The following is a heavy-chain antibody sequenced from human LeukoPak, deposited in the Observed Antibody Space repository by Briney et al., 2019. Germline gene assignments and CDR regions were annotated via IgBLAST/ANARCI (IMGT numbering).Heavy chain of an antibody. V-gene: IGHV1-2*02. Sequence: ASVKVSCKASGYTFTDSYMYWVRLAPGQGLEWLGWINPNSGGTNYAQKFQGRVTMTRDTSISTAYMELSSLRSEDTAVYYCATLVRGVPFGAFDIWGQGTMVTVSS. CDR2: INPNSGGT. J-gene: IGHJ3*02. CDR1: GYTFTDSY. CDR3: ATLVRGVPFGAFDI. D-gene: IGHD3-10*01.